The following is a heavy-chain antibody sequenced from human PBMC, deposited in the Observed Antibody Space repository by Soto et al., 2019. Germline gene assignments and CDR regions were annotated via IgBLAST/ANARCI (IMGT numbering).Heavy chain of an antibody. CDR1: GGSISSYY. CDR2: IYYSGST. J-gene: IGHJ4*02. D-gene: IGHD5-12*01. CDR3: ARVNWDRWLHWYFDY. Sequence: SETLSLTCTVSGGSISSYYWSWIRQPPGKGLEWIGYIYYSGSTNYNPPLKSRVTISVDTSKNQFSLKLSSVTAADTAVYYCARVNWDRWLHWYFDYWGQGTLVTVSS. V-gene: IGHV4-59*01.